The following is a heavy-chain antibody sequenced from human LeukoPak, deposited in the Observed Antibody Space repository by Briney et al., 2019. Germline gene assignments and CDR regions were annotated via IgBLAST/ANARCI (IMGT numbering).Heavy chain of an antibody. CDR3: ARVTGYTIEDYFDY. CDR1: GGSISSGYY. CDR2: INHSGST. D-gene: IGHD3-9*01. J-gene: IGHJ4*02. Sequence: SETLSLTCTVSGGSISSGYYWSWIRQPPGEGLEWTGEINHSGSTNYNPSLKSRVTISVDTSKNQFSLKLRSVTAADTAVYYCARVTGYTIEDYFDYWGQGTLVTVSS. V-gene: IGHV4-34*01.